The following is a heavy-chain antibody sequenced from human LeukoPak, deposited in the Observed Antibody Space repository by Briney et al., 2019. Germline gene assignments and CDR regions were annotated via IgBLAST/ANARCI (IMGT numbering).Heavy chain of an antibody. Sequence: ASVKVSCKASGYTFTGYYMHWVRQAPGQGLEWMGWINPNSGGTNYAQKFQGRVTMTRDTSISTAYMELSRLRPDDTAVYYCARSALGYSYGPAFYYGMDVWGQGTTVTVSS. D-gene: IGHD5-18*01. V-gene: IGHV1-2*02. CDR1: GYTFTGYY. CDR2: INPNSGGT. J-gene: IGHJ6*02. CDR3: ARSALGYSYGPAFYYGMDV.